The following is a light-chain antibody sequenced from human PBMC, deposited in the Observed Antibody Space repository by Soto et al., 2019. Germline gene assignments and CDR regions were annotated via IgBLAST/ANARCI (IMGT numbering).Light chain of an antibody. CDR3: SSYSPTTSVI. CDR2: GNS. J-gene: IGLJ2*01. CDR1: SSNIGAGYD. Sequence: QSVLTQPPSVSGAPGQRVTISCTGSSSNIGAGYDVHWYQQLPGTAPKLLIYGNSNRPSGVPDRFSGSKSGTSASLAITGLQAEDEADYYCSSYSPTTSVIFGRGTKVTVL. V-gene: IGLV1-40*01.